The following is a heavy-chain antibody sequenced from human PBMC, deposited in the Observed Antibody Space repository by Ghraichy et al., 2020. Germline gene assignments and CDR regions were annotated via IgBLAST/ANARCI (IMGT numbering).Heavy chain of an antibody. CDR1: GGSLTTTTKY. V-gene: IGHV4-39*01. Sequence: SETLSLTCTVSGGSLTTTTKYWGWIRQPPGKGLEWIGSIFYNGITYYNPSLKSRVTISVDTSKNQLSVRLPSVTAADTAVYFCAMTPSTTFGVIKSFDLWGQGPLGTVSS. CDR2: IFYNGIT. CDR3: AMTPSTTFGVIKSFDL. J-gene: IGHJ4*02. D-gene: IGHD3-3*01.